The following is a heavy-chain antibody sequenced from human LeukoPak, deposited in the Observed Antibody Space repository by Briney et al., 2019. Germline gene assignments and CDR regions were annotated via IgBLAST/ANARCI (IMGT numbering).Heavy chain of an antibody. J-gene: IGHJ4*02. V-gene: IGHV3-11*04. CDR3: ARVRGSYSVDY. CDR2: ISSSSGTTT. D-gene: IGHD1-26*01. CDR1: GFTFSDYY. Sequence: GGSLRFSGAASGFTFSDYYMSWIRQAPGKGLEWVSYISSSSGTTTHYAASVKGRFTISRDNAKNSLHLQMNSLRAEDTAVYYCARVRGSYSVDYWGQGTLVTVSS.